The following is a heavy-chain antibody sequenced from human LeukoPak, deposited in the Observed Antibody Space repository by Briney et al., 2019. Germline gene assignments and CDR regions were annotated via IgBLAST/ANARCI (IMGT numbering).Heavy chain of an antibody. CDR1: GFTFNNFA. D-gene: IGHD3-10*01. V-gene: IGHV3-23*01. J-gene: IGHJ4*02. CDR2: ISSNTLSI. Sequence: GGSLRLSCAASGFTFNNFALTWVRQAPGKGLEWVSTISSNTLSIFYADSVKGRFTVSRDNSNNTVFLHMNSLRAEDTAVYYCARLEAYGSGSYYFDYWGQGTLVTVSS. CDR3: ARLEAYGSGSYYFDY.